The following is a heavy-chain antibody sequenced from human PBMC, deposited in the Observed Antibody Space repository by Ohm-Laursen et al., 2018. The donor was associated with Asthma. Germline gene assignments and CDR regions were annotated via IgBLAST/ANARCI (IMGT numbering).Heavy chain of an antibody. CDR3: ARDHSSGYSFSFDY. D-gene: IGHD3-22*01. V-gene: IGHV1-69*10. J-gene: IGHJ4*02. Sequence: GASVKVSCKASGGTSSSYAINWVRQAPGQGLEWVGAIIPIFDIPNYAEKFQGRVTITADKSTSTAYMELSSLRSEDTAVYYCARDHSSGYSFSFDYWGQGTLVTVSS. CDR1: GGTSSSYA. CDR2: IIPIFDIP.